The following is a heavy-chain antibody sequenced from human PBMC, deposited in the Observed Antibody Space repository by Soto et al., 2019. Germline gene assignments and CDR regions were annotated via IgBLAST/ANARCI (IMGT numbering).Heavy chain of an antibody. CDR3: ARDGLPDDFSSGGSWFDP. D-gene: IGHD3-3*01. J-gene: IGHJ5*02. Sequence: QGHLVESGGGVVQPGRSLRLSCAASGFTFSTFAVHWVRQAPGEGLEWVALISHDGRIEKYADSVKGRFTISRDNCKNTLYMQMASLRLEDTGVYYCARDGLPDDFSSGGSWFDPWGQGNKVTVAS. CDR1: GFTFSTFA. CDR2: ISHDGRIE. V-gene: IGHV3-30-3*01.